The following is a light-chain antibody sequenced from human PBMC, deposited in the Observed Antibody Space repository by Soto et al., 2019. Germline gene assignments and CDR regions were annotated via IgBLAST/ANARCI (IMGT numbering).Light chain of an antibody. V-gene: IGKV1-9*01. Sequence: QSPSFLSASVGDRVTITCRASQGISSYLAWYQQKPGKAPKLLIYAASTLQSGVPSRFSGSGPGTEFTLTISSLQPEDFATYYCQQLNSYLPLTFGGGTKVDIK. CDR1: QGISSY. CDR2: AAS. CDR3: QQLNSYLPLT. J-gene: IGKJ4*02.